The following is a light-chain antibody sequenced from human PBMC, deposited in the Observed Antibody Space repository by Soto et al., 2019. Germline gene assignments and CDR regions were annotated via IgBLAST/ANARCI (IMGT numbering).Light chain of an antibody. V-gene: IGKV1-5*03. CDR3: QQYDSHSGYT. CDR2: RAS. Sequence: DIQMTQSPSTLSASVGDRVTITCRASQSISTWLAWYQQKPGKAPKLLIYRASTLENGVPSRFSGSGSGTEFTLTITSLQAVDFATYYCQQYDSHSGYTFGQGTRLEIK. J-gene: IGKJ2*01. CDR1: QSISTW.